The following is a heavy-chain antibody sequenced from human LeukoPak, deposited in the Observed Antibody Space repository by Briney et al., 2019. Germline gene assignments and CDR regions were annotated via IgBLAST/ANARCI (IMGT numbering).Heavy chain of an antibody. Sequence: SETLSLTCAVYGGSFSGYYWSWIRQPPGKGLEWIGEINHSGSTNYNPSLKSRVTISVDTSKSQFSLKLSSVTAADTAVYYCARGSGQLRYYYYGMDVWGQGTTVTVSS. CDR1: GGSFSGYY. CDR2: INHSGST. J-gene: IGHJ6*02. CDR3: ARGSGQLRYYYYGMDV. D-gene: IGHD2-2*01. V-gene: IGHV4-34*01.